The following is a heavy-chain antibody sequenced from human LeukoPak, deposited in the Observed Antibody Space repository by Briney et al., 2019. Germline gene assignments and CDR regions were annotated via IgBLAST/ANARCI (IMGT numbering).Heavy chain of an antibody. CDR3: ARHTMIVVGEEYFDY. Sequence: ASVKVSCKASGYTFTGYYMHWVRQAPGQGLEWMGWINPNSGGTNYAQKFQGRVTMTRDTFISTAYMELSRLRSDDTAVYYCARHTMIVVGEEYFDYWGQGTLVTVSS. V-gene: IGHV1-2*02. CDR2: INPNSGGT. D-gene: IGHD3-22*01. J-gene: IGHJ4*02. CDR1: GYTFTGYY.